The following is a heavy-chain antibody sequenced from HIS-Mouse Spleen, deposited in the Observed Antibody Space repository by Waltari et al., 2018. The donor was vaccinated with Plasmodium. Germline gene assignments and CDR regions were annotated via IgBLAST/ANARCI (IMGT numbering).Heavy chain of an antibody. CDR2: INHSGST. V-gene: IGHV4-34*01. Sequence: QVQLQQWGAGLLQPSEPLSPTCAVHGGSFRGSYCSWIRQPPGKGLEWIGEINHSGSTNYNPSLKSRVTISVDTSKNQFSLKLSSVTAADTAVYYCARAYYDFWSGYRFDYWGQGTLVTVSS. CDR1: GGSFRGSY. D-gene: IGHD3-3*01. CDR3: ARAYYDFWSGYRFDY. J-gene: IGHJ4*02.